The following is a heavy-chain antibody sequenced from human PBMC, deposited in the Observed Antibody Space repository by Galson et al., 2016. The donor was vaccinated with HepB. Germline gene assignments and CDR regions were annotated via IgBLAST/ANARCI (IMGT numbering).Heavy chain of an antibody. Sequence: SLRLSCAASGFTFSTYSMNWVRQAPGKGLEWVASISGRSTYIYYADSVKGRFTISRDNARNSLYLQMNSLRAEDTALYYCARASTNDDGTNPNFDYWGQGARVTVSS. D-gene: IGHD2-8*01. CDR3: ARASTNDDGTNPNFDY. CDR2: ISGRSTYI. CDR1: GFTFSTYS. V-gene: IGHV3-21*01. J-gene: IGHJ4*02.